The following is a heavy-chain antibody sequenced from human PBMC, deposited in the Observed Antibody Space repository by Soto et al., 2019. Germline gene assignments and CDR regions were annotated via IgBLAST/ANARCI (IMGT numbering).Heavy chain of an antibody. CDR3: VRRVSGNYDY. J-gene: IGHJ4*02. D-gene: IGHD1-7*01. CDR1: GDTISTGGYT. CDR2: TYHSGNP. V-gene: IGHV4-30-2*02. Sequence: SETLSLTCDVSGDTISTGGYTWAWIRQPPGKALEWIGHTYHSGNPYYNPSLKSRVIISVDRSKNTLYLQMGSLRAEDMAVYYCVRRVSGNYDYWGQGTLVTVSS.